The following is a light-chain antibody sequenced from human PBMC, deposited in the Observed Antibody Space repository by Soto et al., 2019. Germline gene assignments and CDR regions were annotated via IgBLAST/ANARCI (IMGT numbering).Light chain of an antibody. J-gene: IGKJ5*01. CDR1: QDISSW. CDR2: AAS. V-gene: IGKV1D-12*01. CDR3: SQAKTFPPIP. Sequence: DVQVTQTPYSVSASVGDRVTITCRASQDISSWLVWYQQKPGKAPTLLIYAASSLQSGVPSRFSGSGSGTDFTLTISSLQPEDVGTHYCSQAKTFPPIPSGQRTRLEIK.